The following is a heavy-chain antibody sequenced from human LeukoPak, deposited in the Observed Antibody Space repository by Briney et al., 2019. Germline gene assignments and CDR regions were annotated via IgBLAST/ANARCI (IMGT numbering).Heavy chain of an antibody. J-gene: IGHJ4*02. Sequence: PGGSLRLSCAASGFTVSSNHMSWVRQAPGKGLVWVSVIYSGGTTYYADSVKGRFTISRDNSKNTLYLQMNSLRAEDTAVYYCARGPGRDGYNLFDYWGQGTLVTVSS. CDR1: GFTVSSNH. V-gene: IGHV3-66*01. CDR2: IYSGGTT. D-gene: IGHD5-24*01. CDR3: ARGPGRDGYNLFDY.